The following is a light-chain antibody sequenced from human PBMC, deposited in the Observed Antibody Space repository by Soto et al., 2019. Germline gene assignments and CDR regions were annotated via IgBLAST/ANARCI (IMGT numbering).Light chain of an antibody. V-gene: IGLV1-47*02. J-gene: IGLJ3*02. CDR2: STY. Sequence: QSVLTQPPSTSGTPGQRVTISCSGSSSNIGSHSVNWYQQLPGTAPRLFISSTYERPSGVPDRFSGSKSGTSASLAISGLRSEDEADYYCATWDDSLGGWVFGGGTKLTVL. CDR1: SSNIGSHS. CDR3: ATWDDSLGGWV.